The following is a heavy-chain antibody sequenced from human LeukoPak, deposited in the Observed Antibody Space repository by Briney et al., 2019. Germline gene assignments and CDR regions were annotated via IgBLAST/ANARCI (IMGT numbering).Heavy chain of an antibody. CDR3: ARGLGPSTVVTPGDY. V-gene: IGHV1-69*13. CDR1: GGTFSSYA. J-gene: IGHJ4*02. D-gene: IGHD4-23*01. CDR2: IIPIFGTA. Sequence: SVKVSCKASGGTFSSYAISWVRQAPGQGLEWMGGIIPIFGTANYAQKFQGRVTITADESTSTAYMKLSSLRSEDTAVYYCARGLGPSTVVTPGDYWGQGTLVTVS.